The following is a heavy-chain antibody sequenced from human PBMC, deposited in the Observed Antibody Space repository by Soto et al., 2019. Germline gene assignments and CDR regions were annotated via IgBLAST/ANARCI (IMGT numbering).Heavy chain of an antibody. V-gene: IGHV4-4*07. CDR2: VHSTGST. CDR1: GGSMSGYH. J-gene: IGHJ4*02. D-gene: IGHD3-10*01. Sequence: QVELQESGPRLVKPSETRYLTCTVSGGSMSGYHWSWVRQPAGKGLEWIGRVHSTGSTDYNPSVESRIPVPLDTSKKQFSLKLKSVTAADTALYFCARDSVSLTLFDYWGQGILVTVSS. CDR3: ARDSVSLTLFDY.